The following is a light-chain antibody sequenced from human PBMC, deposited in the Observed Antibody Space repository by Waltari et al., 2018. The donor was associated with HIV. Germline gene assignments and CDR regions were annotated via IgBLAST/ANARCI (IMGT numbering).Light chain of an antibody. CDR1: RSDVGGYDI. CDR2: YVG. V-gene: IGLV2-11*01. J-gene: IGLJ1*01. CDR3: CSYAGNFFV. Sequence: QSALTQPRSVSGFPGQSVTISCIGTRSDVGGYDIVSWYQQHPGKARKLMIYYVGKRPSGVPARFSGSKSGNTASLTISGLQAEDEADYFCCSYAGNFFVFGTGTQVSVL.